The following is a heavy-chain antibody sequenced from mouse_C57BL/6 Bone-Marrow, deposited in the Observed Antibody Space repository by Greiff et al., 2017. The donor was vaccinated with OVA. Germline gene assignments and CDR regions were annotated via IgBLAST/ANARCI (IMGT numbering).Heavy chain of an antibody. J-gene: IGHJ1*03. D-gene: IGHD1-1*01. CDR1: GFTFSDYY. CDR3: ARQDGSSPYWYFDV. V-gene: IGHV5-12*01. CDR2: ISNGGGST. Sequence: EVKLMESGGGLVQPGGSLKLSCAASGFTFSDYYMYWVRQTPEKRLEWVAYISNGGGSTYYPDTVKGRFTISRDNAKNTLYLQMSRLKSEDTAMYYCARQDGSSPYWYFDVWGTGTTVTVSS.